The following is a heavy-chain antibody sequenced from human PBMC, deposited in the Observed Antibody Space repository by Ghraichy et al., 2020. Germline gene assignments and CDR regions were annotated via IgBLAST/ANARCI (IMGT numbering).Heavy chain of an antibody. Sequence: GESLNISCAASGFTFSSYGMHWVRQAPGKGLEWVAVIWYDGSNKYYADSVKGRFTITRDNSKNTLYLQMNSLRAEDTAVYYCATYYDFCSGYYLRDWGQGTLVTVSS. CDR3: ATYYDFCSGYYLRD. D-gene: IGHD3-3*01. CDR1: GFTFSSYG. CDR2: IWYDGSNK. V-gene: IGHV3-33*01. J-gene: IGHJ4*02.